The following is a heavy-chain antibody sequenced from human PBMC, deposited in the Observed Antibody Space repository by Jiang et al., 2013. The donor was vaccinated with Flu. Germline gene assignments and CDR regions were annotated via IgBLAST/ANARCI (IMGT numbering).Heavy chain of an antibody. D-gene: IGHD3-10*02. CDR1: GASVSSGDYF. CDR2: IYYTEGA. Sequence: PGLVKPSETLSLTCTVSGASVSSGDYFWSWVRQPPGKGPEWIGYIYYTEGAFYNPSLKSRITVSLDTSTNQFSLKLISVTAADTAVYFCVAASSVTMWAFDFWGQGKMVAVSS. J-gene: IGHJ3*01. CDR3: VAASSVTMWAFDF. V-gene: IGHV4-30-4*01.